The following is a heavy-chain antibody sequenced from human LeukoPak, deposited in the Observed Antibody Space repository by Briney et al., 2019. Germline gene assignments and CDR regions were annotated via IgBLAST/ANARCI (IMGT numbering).Heavy chain of an antibody. Sequence: SQTLSLTSAISVDSVSVNRVAWNWIRQSPSGGLEWLGSTYYRSKWYNDYGPSVKSRITINPDPSKNQLSLHLNSVTPDDTAVYYCARGFCEAAPGAFDFWGQGTTVTVSS. CDR1: VDSVSVNRVA. V-gene: IGHV6-1*01. CDR2: TYYRSKWYN. CDR3: ARGFCEAAPGAFDF. D-gene: IGHD3-3*01. J-gene: IGHJ3*01.